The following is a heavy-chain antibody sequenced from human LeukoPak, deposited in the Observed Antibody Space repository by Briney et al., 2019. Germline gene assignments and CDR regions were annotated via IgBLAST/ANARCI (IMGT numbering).Heavy chain of an antibody. Sequence: GGSLRLSCAASGFTFSSYSTNWVRQAPGKGLEWVSSISSSSSYIYYADSVKGRFTISRDNAKNSLYLQMNSLRAEDTAVYYCARATVATNGGRDYWGQGTLVTVSS. J-gene: IGHJ4*02. V-gene: IGHV3-21*01. CDR3: ARATVATNGGRDY. CDR2: ISSSSSYI. CDR1: GFTFSSYS. D-gene: IGHD5-12*01.